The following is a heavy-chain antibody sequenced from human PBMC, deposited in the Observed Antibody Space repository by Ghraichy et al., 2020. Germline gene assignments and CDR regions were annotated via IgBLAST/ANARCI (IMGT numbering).Heavy chain of an antibody. D-gene: IGHD1-14*01. CDR2: ISSTSGYM. Sequence: GGSLRLSCAASGFTFRSYSMNWVRQAPGKGLEGFSSISSTSGYMYYADSLKGRFTVSRDNAKKSLFLQMNSLRAEDTAVYYCARVPEHYYYMDVWGKGTTVTVSS. V-gene: IGHV3-21*01. CDR1: GFTFRSYS. CDR3: ARVPEHYYYMDV. J-gene: IGHJ6*03.